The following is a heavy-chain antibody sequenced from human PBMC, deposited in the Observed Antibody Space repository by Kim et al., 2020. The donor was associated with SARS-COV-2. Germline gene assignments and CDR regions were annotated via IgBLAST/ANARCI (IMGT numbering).Heavy chain of an antibody. CDR3: ANGYCSSTSCYQGPQFDY. V-gene: IGHV3-30*18. D-gene: IGHD2-2*01. Sequence: GGSLRLSCAASGFTFSSYGMHWVRQAPGKGLEWVAVISYDGSNKYYADSVKGRFTISRDNSKNTLYLQMNSLRAEDTAVYYCANGYCSSTSCYQGPQFDYWGQGTLVTVSS. CDR1: GFTFSSYG. J-gene: IGHJ4*02. CDR2: ISYDGSNK.